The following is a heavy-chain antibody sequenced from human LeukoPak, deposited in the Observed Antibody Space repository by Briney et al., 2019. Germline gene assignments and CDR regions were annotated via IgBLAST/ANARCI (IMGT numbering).Heavy chain of an antibody. D-gene: IGHD1-14*01. CDR2: IYYSGST. J-gene: IGHJ6*02. CDR3: ARARTEPYMDV. CDR1: GGSISSYY. Sequence: SETLSLTCTVSGGSISSYYWSWIRQPPGKGLEWIGYIYYSGSTNYNPSLKSRVTISVDTSKNQFSLKLSSVTAADTAVYYCARARTEPYMDVWGQGTTVTVSS. V-gene: IGHV4-59*01.